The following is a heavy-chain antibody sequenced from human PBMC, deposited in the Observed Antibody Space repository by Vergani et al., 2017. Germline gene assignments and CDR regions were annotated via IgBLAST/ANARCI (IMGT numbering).Heavy chain of an antibody. J-gene: IGHJ6*02. CDR2: VDPEDGET. Sequence: EVQLVQSGAEVKKPGATMKISCKVSGYTFTDHYRHGVKQAPGKGLEWMGLVDPEDGETIYAEKFKGRVTIAADTSTDTAHLELSSLRSEDTAVYYCATPQTVTTGGMEVWGQGTTVIVSS. CDR1: GYTFTDHY. CDR3: ATPQTVTTGGMEV. V-gene: IGHV1-69-2*01. D-gene: IGHD4-17*01.